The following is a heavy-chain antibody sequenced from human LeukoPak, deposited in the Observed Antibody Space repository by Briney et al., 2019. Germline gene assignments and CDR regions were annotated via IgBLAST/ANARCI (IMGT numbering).Heavy chain of an antibody. D-gene: IGHD3-22*01. Sequence: GGSLRLSCAASGFTSNNAWMIWVRQAPGKGLEWVGRIKRNTDGGTTDYATPVKGRFTISRDDSKDTLYLQMNSLKTEDTAVYYCTKDYDSTNWGQGTLVTVSS. CDR1: GFTSNNAW. J-gene: IGHJ4*02. CDR3: TKDYDSTN. V-gene: IGHV3-15*01. CDR2: IKRNTDGGTT.